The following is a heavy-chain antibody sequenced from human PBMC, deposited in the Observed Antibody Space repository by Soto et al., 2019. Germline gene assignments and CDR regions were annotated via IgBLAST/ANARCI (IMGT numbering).Heavy chain of an antibody. CDR3: AKSPRGEIAKE. V-gene: IGHV1-18*01. CDR1: GYTFINYH. D-gene: IGHD2-21*01. CDR2: INTYNGMT. J-gene: IGHJ4*02. Sequence: QVQLVQSGGEVKKPGASVTVSCKASGYTFINYHITWVRQAPGQGLEWMAWINTYNGMTDYAQRFQGRVTMTRDTSTSTAYMELRNLGSDETAVYFFAKSPRGEIAKEWGQGNLVTVSS.